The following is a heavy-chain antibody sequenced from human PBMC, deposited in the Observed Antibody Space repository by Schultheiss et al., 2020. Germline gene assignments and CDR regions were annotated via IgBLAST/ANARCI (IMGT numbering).Heavy chain of an antibody. D-gene: IGHD1-26*01. CDR1: GGSLSSGGFY. CDR3: ARGEVGDAFDI. CDR2: IYTSGST. V-gene: IGHV4-61*02. J-gene: IGHJ3*02. Sequence: SDTLSLTCSVSGGSLSSGGFYWSWIRQPAGKGLEWIGRIYTSGSTNYNPSLKSRVTISVDTSKNQFSLKLSSVTAADTAVYYCARGEVGDAFDIWGQGTMVTVSS.